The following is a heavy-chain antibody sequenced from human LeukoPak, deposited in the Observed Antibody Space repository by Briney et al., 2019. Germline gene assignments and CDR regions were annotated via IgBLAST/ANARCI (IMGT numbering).Heavy chain of an antibody. V-gene: IGHV1-24*01. CDR3: AKHSTEQWLVIDYYFDN. CDR2: FYPEDVET. J-gene: IGHJ4*02. D-gene: IGHD6-19*01. Sequence: ASVKVSFKVSVYTLTELCMHWGRQPPGKGLELMGIFYPEDVETIYAQKFKGSVTMPEDTSTDTAYMELSRLRSDDTAVYYCAKHSTEQWLVIDYYFDNWGQGTMVTVSS. CDR1: VYTLTELC.